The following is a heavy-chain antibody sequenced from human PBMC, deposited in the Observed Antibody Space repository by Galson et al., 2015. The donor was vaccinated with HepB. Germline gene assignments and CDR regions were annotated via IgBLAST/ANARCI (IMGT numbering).Heavy chain of an antibody. CDR1: GFTFSSYA. J-gene: IGHJ4*02. CDR2: ISYDGSNK. D-gene: IGHD6-19*01. CDR3: ARSNFGSGWYTGAFDY. Sequence: SLRLSCAASGFTFSSYAMHWVLQAPGKGLEWVAVISYDGSNKYYADSVKGRFTISRDNSKNTLYLQMNRLRAEDTAVYYCARSNFGSGWYTGAFDYWGQGTLLTVSS. V-gene: IGHV3-30-3*01.